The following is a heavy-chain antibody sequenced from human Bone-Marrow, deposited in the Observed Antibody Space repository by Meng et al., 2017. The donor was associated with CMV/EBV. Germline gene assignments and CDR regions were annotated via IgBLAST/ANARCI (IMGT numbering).Heavy chain of an antibody. CDR2: INHSGST. D-gene: IGHD6-13*01. V-gene: IGHV4-34*01. CDR3: ARRRGAAAAQGSNWFDP. J-gene: IGHJ5*02. Sequence: SETLSLTCAVYGGSFSGYYWSWIRQPPGKGLEWIGEINHSGSTNYNPSLKSRVTISLDTSKNQFSLKLSSVTAADTAVYYCARRRGAAAAQGSNWFDPWGQGTLVTVSS. CDR1: GGSFSGYY.